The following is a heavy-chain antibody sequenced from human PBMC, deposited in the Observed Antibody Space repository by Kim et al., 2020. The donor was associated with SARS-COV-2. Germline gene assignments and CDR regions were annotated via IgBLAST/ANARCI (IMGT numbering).Heavy chain of an antibody. CDR2: INTSGRTT. D-gene: IGHD3-16*01. Sequence: GGSLRLSCAAAGFKFHTYWMHWVRQVPGKGLVWVSRINTSGRTTDYADSVKGRFIISRDNAKNMVYLQMNGLRADDTALYYCARGGDDWSWGNYGPDFWGQGTRVIVSS. CDR3: ARGGDDWSWGNYGPDF. J-gene: IGHJ4*01. CDR1: GFKFHTYW. V-gene: IGHV3-74*01.